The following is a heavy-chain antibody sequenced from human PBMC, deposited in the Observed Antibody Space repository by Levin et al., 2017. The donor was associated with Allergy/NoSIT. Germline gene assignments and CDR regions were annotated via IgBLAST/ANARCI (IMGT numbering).Heavy chain of an antibody. D-gene: IGHD3-10*01. Sequence: GGSLRLSCAASGFTFSSYAMSWVRQAPGKGLEWVSAISGSGGSTYYADSVKGRFTISRDNSKNTLYLQMNSLRAEDTAVYYCAKYGSGSYYKGPDWFDPWGQGTLVTVSS. CDR1: GFTFSSYA. V-gene: IGHV3-23*01. J-gene: IGHJ5*02. CDR3: AKYGSGSYYKGPDWFDP. CDR2: ISGSGGST.